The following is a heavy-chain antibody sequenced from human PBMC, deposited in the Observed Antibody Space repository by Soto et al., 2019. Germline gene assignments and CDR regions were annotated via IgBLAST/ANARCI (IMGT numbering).Heavy chain of an antibody. CDR3: ARGISIGYRYYFDY. D-gene: IGHD3-22*01. J-gene: IGHJ4*02. V-gene: IGHV3-66*01. CDR2: MYSDGST. CDR1: GFTVSSNY. Sequence: EVQLVESGGGLVQPGGSLRLSCAASGFTVSSNYMSWVRQAPGKGLEWVSIMYSDGSTYYADSVKGRFTISRDYSKNTLFLQMNSLRAEDTAVYYCARGISIGYRYYFDYWGQGTLVTVSS.